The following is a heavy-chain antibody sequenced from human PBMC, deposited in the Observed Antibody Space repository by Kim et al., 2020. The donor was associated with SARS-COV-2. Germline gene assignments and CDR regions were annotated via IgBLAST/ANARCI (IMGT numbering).Heavy chain of an antibody. Sequence: TYTPSLKGRVPISVDTSKNQFSLKLSSVTAADTAVYYCARAVAGNWFDPWGQGTLVTVSS. V-gene: IGHV4-34*01. CDR3: ARAVAGNWFDP. D-gene: IGHD6-19*01. J-gene: IGHJ5*02.